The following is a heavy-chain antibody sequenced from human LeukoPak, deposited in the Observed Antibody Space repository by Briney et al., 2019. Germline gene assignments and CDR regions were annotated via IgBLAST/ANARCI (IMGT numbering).Heavy chain of an antibody. V-gene: IGHV3-48*01. D-gene: IGHD1-26*01. CDR3: ARDGTVGANLGSFDY. CDR2: ISSGSSTI. CDR1: GFTFSSYS. Sequence: GGSLRLSCAASGFTFSSYSMNWVRQAPGKGLDWVSYISSGSSTIYYADSVKGRFTISGDNAKNSLYLQMNSLRAEDTAVYYCARDGTVGANLGSFDYWGQGTLVTVSS. J-gene: IGHJ4*02.